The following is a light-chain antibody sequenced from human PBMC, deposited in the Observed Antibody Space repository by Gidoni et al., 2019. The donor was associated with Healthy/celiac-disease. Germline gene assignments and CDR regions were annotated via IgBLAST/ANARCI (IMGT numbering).Light chain of an antibody. CDR3: QQYYSTPCS. CDR2: WAS. Sequence: IVMTQSPDSLAVSLGERATINCKSSQSVLYSSNNKNYLAWYQQKPGQPPKLLIYWASTRESGVPDRFSGSGSGTDFTLTISSLQAEYVAVYYCQQYYSTPCSFGQGTKLVIK. J-gene: IGKJ2*04. V-gene: IGKV4-1*01. CDR1: QSVLYSSNNKNY.